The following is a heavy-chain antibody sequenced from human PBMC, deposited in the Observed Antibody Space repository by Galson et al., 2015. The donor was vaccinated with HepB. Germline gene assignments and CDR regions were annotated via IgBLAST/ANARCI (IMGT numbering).Heavy chain of an antibody. CDR3: ARGVGGSYNKASDY. J-gene: IGHJ4*02. Sequence: SLRLSCAASGFTVSSNYMSWVRQAPGKGLEWVSVISSGGSTYYADSVKDRFTISRDNSKNTLYLQMNSLRAEDTAVYYCARGVGGSYNKASDYWGQGTLVTVSS. D-gene: IGHD1-26*01. V-gene: IGHV3-66*01. CDR1: GFTVSSNY. CDR2: ISSGGST.